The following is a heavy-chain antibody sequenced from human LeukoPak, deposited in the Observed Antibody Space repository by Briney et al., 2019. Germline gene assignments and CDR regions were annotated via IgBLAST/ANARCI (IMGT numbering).Heavy chain of an antibody. D-gene: IGHD6-19*01. J-gene: IGHJ6*02. CDR3: ARDESGSGWYIYYYYGMDV. V-gene: IGHV1-18*01. CDR1: GYTFTSYG. CDR2: ISAYNGNT. Sequence: ASVKVSCKASGYTFTSYGISWVRQAPGQGLEWMGWISAYNGNTNYAQKLQGRVTTTTDTSTSTAYMELRSLRSDDTAVYYCARDESGSGWYIYYYYGMDVWGQGTTVTVSS.